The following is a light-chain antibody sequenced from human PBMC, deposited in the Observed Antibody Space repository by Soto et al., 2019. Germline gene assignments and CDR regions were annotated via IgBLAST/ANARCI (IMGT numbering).Light chain of an antibody. Sequence: QSALTQPRSVSGSPGQSVTISCTGTSSDVGGYYYVSWYQQHPGKAPKLMIYDVTKRPSGVPDRFSGSKSGNTASQTISGLQGEDEADYYCCSYAGRYTFVCGTGTKLTVL. CDR3: CSYAGRYTFV. J-gene: IGLJ1*01. CDR1: SSDVGGYYY. V-gene: IGLV2-11*01. CDR2: DVT.